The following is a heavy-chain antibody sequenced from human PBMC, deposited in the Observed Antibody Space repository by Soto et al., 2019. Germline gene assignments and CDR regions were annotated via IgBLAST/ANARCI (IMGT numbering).Heavy chain of an antibody. CDR2: IWYDGSNK. J-gene: IGHJ6*02. CDR1: GFTFSSYG. Sequence: QVQLVESGGGVVQPGRSLRLSCAASGFTFSSYGMHWVRQAPGKGLEWVAVIWYDGSNKYYADSVKGRFTISRDNSKNTLYLQMNSLRAEDTAVYYCARDSSLWGQLVGGFGYYYGMDVWGQGTTVTVSS. CDR3: ARDSSLWGQLVGGFGYYYGMDV. D-gene: IGHD6-6*01. V-gene: IGHV3-33*01.